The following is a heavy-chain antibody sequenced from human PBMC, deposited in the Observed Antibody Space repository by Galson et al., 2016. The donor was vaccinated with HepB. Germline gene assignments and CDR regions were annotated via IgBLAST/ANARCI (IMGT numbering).Heavy chain of an antibody. V-gene: IGHV3-30*03. CDR3: ARDYIMMTVTWGPDY. J-gene: IGHJ4*02. D-gene: IGHD4-17*01. CDR2: ISYDGSYK. Sequence: SLRLSCAASGLTLSTNWMTWVRQAQGKGLEWVAVISYDGSYKFYADSVRGRFTISRDNSEDTVYLQMNSLRAEDTAVYYCARDYIMMTVTWGPDYWGQGTLVSVSS. CDR1: GLTLSTNW.